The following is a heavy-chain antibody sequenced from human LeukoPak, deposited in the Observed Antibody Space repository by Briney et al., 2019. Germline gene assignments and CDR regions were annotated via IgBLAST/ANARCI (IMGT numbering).Heavy chain of an antibody. Sequence: KSSETLSLTCIVSSGSISSSTYYWGWVRQPPGKGLEWIGSIYHSGRTYYNSSLKSRVSISVDTSKNQFSLRVASATAADTAVYYCVSSSWAFDFWGQGTLVSVSS. D-gene: IGHD6-13*01. CDR2: IYHSGRT. V-gene: IGHV4-39*01. CDR3: VSSSWAFDF. J-gene: IGHJ4*02. CDR1: SGSISSSTYY.